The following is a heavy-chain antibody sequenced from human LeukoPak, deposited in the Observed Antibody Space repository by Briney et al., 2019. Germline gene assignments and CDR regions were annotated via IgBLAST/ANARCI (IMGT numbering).Heavy chain of an antibody. D-gene: IGHD3-10*01. V-gene: IGHV4-59*01. CDR3: ARDSRFYYVWGIYYGYYYYVMEV. J-gene: IGHJ6*04. CDR2: IYYSGST. Sequence: SETLSLTCTVSGGSISSYYWSWIRQPPGKGLEWIGYIYYSGSTNYNPSLRSRVTISVDTSKNQFSLKLSSVTAADTAVYYCARDSRFYYVWGIYYGYYYYVMEVGAKGTRATVSS. CDR1: GGSISSYY.